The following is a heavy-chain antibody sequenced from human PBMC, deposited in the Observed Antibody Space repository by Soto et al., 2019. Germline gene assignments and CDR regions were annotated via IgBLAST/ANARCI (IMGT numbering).Heavy chain of an antibody. CDR3: RRISRYSTDL. CDR1: GDFTRSSSY. V-gene: IGHV4-39*01. J-gene: IGHJ6*02. D-gene: IGHD6-13*01. CDR2: IYSPGNT. Sequence: SETLFFSCTASGDFTRSSSYWGSTHQPPAKGLEWIGSIYSPGNTYYNPPLNSQVTISVDTSKHQFSLNVISVTAADTAVYYCRRISRYSTDLWGQGTTVTVS.